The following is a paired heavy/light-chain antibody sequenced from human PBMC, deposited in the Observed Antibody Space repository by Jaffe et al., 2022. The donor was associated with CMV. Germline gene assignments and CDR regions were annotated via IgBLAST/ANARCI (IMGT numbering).Light chain of an antibody. CDR3: QQDNSLPPT. CDR2: GAS. CDR1: QSVTSSF. V-gene: IGKV3D-7*01. J-gene: IGKJ4*01. Sequence: EIVMTQSPATLSLSPGERATLSCRASQSVTSSFLSWYQQKPGQAPRLLIYGASTRATGIPARFSGSGSGTDFTLTISSLQPEDSAVYYCQQDNSLPPTFGGGTRVEIK.
Heavy chain of an antibody. Sequence: QVQLQESGPGLVEPSETLSLTCTVSGGSLNNAYWAWIRQPAGKGLDYIGRIYSSGSLYYNPSLKSRVTMSIDMSKNRFSLEMSSVTAADTAVYFCAHYKQYCTAGNGGNCFRYFDLWGRGTLVTVSP. CDR2: IYSSGSL. V-gene: IGHV4-4*07. CDR1: GGSLNNAY. J-gene: IGHJ2*01. CDR3: AHYKQYCTAGNGGNCFRYFDL. D-gene: IGHD2-15*01.